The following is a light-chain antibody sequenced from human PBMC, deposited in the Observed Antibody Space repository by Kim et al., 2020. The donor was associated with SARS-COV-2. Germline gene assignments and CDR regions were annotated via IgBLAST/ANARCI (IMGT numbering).Light chain of an antibody. Sequence: QSALTQPASVSGSPGQSITISCTGTSSDVGGYNYVSWYQQHPGKAPKLMIYDVSKRPSGVSNRFSGSKSGNTASLTISGLQAEDEADYYSSSYTSSSPLYVFGTGTKV. CDR3: SSYTSSSPLYV. J-gene: IGLJ1*01. CDR1: SSDVGGYNY. CDR2: DVS. V-gene: IGLV2-14*01.